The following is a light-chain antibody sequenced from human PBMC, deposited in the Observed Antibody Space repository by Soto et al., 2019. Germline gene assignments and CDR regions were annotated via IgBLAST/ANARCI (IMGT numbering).Light chain of an antibody. CDR1: QSVLYTSDNNNY. CDR2: WAS. J-gene: IGKJ2*01. Sequence: DIVMTQSPDSLAVSLGERATINCRSSQSVLYTSDNNNYLAWFQQKPGQPPKLLIYWASFRESGVPDRFSGRGSGTDFTLTIRSVQAEDVAVYYCQQYYDVPHTFGQGTKLEIK. V-gene: IGKV4-1*01. CDR3: QQYYDVPHT.